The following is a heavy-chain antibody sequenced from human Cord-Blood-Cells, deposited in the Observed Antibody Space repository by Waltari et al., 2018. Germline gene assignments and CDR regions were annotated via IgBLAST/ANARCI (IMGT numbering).Heavy chain of an antibody. D-gene: IGHD2-2*01. CDR1: GYTFTSYA. CDR3: VLIGYCSSTSCYLADY. J-gene: IGHJ4*02. V-gene: IGHV1-3*01. CDR2: INAGNGNT. Sequence: QVQLVQSGAEVKKPGASVKVSCKASGYTFTSYAMHWVRQAPGQRLEWMGWINAGNGNTKYSQKFQGRVTITRDTSASTAYMELSSLRSEDTAVYYCVLIGYCSSTSCYLADYWGQGTLVTVSS.